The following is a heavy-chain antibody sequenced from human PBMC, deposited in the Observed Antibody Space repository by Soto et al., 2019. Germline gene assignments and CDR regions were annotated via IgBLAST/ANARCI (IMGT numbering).Heavy chain of an antibody. CDR2: IFHSGST. J-gene: IGHJ4*02. V-gene: IGHV4-38-2*01. Sequence: SETLSLTCAVSGYSISSDYSWGWIRQPPGKGLEWIGSIFHSGSTYYNPSLKSRVTISIDTSRNHFSLNLNSVTASDTAVYFCVSQRTSVLTQAYFDYWGPGALVTVSS. CDR3: VSQRTSVLTQAYFDY. D-gene: IGHD2-8*01. CDR1: GYSISSDYS.